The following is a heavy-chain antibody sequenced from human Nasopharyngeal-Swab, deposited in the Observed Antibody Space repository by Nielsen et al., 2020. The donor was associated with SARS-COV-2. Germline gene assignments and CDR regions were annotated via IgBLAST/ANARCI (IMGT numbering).Heavy chain of an antibody. D-gene: IGHD3-16*02. CDR3: AREPRYYDYVWGSYRYGYFDY. Sequence: ASVKVSCKASGYTFTSYYMHWMRQAPGQGLEWMGIINPSGGSTSYAQKFQGRVTMTRDTSTSTVYMELSSLRSEDTAVYYCAREPRYYDYVWGSYRYGYFDYWGQGTLVTVSS. J-gene: IGHJ4*02. CDR1: GYTFTSYY. V-gene: IGHV1-46*01. CDR2: INPSGGST.